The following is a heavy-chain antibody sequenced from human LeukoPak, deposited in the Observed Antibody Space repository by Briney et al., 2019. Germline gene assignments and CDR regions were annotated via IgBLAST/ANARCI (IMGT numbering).Heavy chain of an antibody. CDR1: GGSISSYY. V-gene: IGHV4-59*01. D-gene: IGHD3-22*01. J-gene: IGHJ3*02. CDR2: IYYSGST. CDR3: ARRYYDSSGLGAFDI. Sequence: PSETLSLTCTVSGGSISSYYWSWIRQPPGKGLEWIGYIYYSGSTNYNPSLKSRVTISVDTSKNQFSLKLSSVTAADTAVYYCARRYYDSSGLGAFDIWGQGTMVTVSS.